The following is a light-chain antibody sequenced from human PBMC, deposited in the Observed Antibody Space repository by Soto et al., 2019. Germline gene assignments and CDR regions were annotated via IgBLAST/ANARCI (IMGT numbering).Light chain of an antibody. CDR2: DAS. Sequence: DIQMTQSPSTLSASVGDRVTITCRASQNIGTSLAWYQQTPGKAPKLLISDASTLESGVPSRFSGGGSGTDFTLTISSLQPEDFATYYCQQVNVYPSTFGGGTKVDIK. J-gene: IGKJ4*01. V-gene: IGKV1-5*01. CDR3: QQVNVYPST. CDR1: QNIGTS.